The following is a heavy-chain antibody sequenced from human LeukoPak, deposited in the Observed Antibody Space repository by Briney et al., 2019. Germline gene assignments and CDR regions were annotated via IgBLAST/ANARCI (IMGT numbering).Heavy chain of an antibody. J-gene: IGHJ4*02. CDR3: ARALYDFWRGYYSAPDY. V-gene: IGHV4-39*01. Sequence: SETLSLTCTVSGGSISSSSYYWGWIRQPPGKGLEWIGSIYYSGSTYYNPSLKSRVTISVDTSKNQFSLKLSSVTAADTAVYYCARALYDFWRGYYSAPDYWGQGTLVTVSS. CDR2: IYYSGST. D-gene: IGHD3-3*01. CDR1: GGSISSSSYY.